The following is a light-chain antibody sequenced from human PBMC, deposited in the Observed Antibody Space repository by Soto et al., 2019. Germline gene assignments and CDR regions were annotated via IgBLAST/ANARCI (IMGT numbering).Light chain of an antibody. J-gene: IGKJ5*01. CDR2: DAS. CDR3: QQYDNFLPIT. Sequence: DIQMTQSPSSLSASVGDRVTITCQASQDISNYLNWYQQKPGKAPKLLIYDASNLETGVPSRFSGSGSGTDFTFTISSLQPEDIATYYCQQYDNFLPITFGQGTRLEIK. CDR1: QDISNY. V-gene: IGKV1-33*01.